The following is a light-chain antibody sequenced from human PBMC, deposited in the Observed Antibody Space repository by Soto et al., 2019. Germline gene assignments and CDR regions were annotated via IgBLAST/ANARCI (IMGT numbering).Light chain of an antibody. J-gene: IGKJ3*01. Sequence: AIRMTQSPSSLSASTGDRVTITCRASQGISSYLAWYQQKPGKAPKLLISAASTLQSGVPSRFSGSGSGTDFSLTISCLQSEDFATYYCQQYYSYLLTFEPGTKEDIK. V-gene: IGKV1-8*01. CDR3: QQYYSYLLT. CDR2: AAS. CDR1: QGISSY.